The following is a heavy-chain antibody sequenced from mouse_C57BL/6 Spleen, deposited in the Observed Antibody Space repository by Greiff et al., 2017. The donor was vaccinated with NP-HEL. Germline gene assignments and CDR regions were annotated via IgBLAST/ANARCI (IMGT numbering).Heavy chain of an antibody. V-gene: IGHV1-55*01. CDR2: IYPGSGST. CDR3: ARSPNWCWYFDV. Sequence: QVQLKQPGAELVKPGASVKMSCKASSYTFTSYWITWVKQRPGQGLEWIGDIYPGSGSTNYNEKFTSKATLTVDTSSSPASMQLSSLTSEGSAVYYCARSPNWCWYFDVWGTGTTVTVSS. D-gene: IGHD4-1*01. J-gene: IGHJ1*03. CDR1: SYTFTSYW.